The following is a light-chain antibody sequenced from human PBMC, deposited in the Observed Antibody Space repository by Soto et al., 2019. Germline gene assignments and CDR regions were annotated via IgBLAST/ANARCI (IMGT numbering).Light chain of an antibody. CDR2: GAS. Sequence: EIVLTQSPGTLSLSPGERATLSCRASQSINNRYLAWYQQKPGQAPRLLIYGASSRATGIPDRFSGSGSGTYLTLTISRLEPEDLAVYYCQQFGSSPGVTFGPGTKVDMK. CDR3: QQFGSSPGVT. J-gene: IGKJ3*01. CDR1: QSINNRY. V-gene: IGKV3-20*01.